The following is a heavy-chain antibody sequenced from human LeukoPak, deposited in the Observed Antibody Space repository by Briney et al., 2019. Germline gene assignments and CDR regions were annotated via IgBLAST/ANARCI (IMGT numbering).Heavy chain of an antibody. Sequence: PGGSLRLSCTASGFTFSSYAMSWVRQAPGKGLEWVSAISGSGGSTYYADSVKGRFTISRDNSKNTLYLQMNSLRAEDTAVYYCAKDYKAMVRGVIFPWGQGTLVTVSS. CDR2: ISGSGGST. CDR1: GFTFSSYA. V-gene: IGHV3-23*01. D-gene: IGHD3-10*01. J-gene: IGHJ5*02. CDR3: AKDYKAMVRGVIFP.